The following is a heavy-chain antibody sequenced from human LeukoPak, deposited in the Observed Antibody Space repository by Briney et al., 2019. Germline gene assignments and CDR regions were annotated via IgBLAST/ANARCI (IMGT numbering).Heavy chain of an antibody. CDR1: GFTFSSYA. D-gene: IGHD3-10*01. CDR2: IYSGGST. CDR3: ARAIGDPFDY. J-gene: IGHJ4*02. V-gene: IGHV3-53*01. Sequence: GGSLRLSCAASGFTFSSYAMSWVRQAPGKGLEWVSVIYSGGSTYYADSVKGRFTISRDNSKNTLYLQMNSLRAEDTAVYYCARAIGDPFDYWGQGTLVTVSS.